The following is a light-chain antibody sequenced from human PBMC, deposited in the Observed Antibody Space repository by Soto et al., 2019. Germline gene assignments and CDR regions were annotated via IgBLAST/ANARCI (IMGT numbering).Light chain of an antibody. J-gene: IGLJ1*01. Sequence: QSGLTQPASVSESPGHSITMYCTGTTSDVGSYSLLSWYQQHPGKAPKLMIYEDSKRPSGVSNRFSGSKSGNTASLTISGLHAEDEADYYCYSYAGSSIYVFGTGTKVTVL. CDR1: TSDVGSYSL. V-gene: IGLV2-23*01. CDR2: EDS. CDR3: YSYAGSSIYV.